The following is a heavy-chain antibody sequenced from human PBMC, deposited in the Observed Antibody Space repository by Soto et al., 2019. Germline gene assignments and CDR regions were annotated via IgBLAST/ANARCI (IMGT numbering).Heavy chain of an antibody. D-gene: IGHD3-3*01. CDR3: ARAQRIDFWSGYYRAHFDY. Sequence: SETLSLTCTVSGGSISSGGYYWSWIRQHPGKGLEWIGYIYYSGSTYYNPSLKSRVTISVDTSKNQFSLKLSSVTAADTAVYYCARAQRIDFWSGYYRAHFDYWGQGTLVTAPQ. V-gene: IGHV4-31*03. J-gene: IGHJ4*02. CDR1: GGSISSGGYY. CDR2: IYYSGST.